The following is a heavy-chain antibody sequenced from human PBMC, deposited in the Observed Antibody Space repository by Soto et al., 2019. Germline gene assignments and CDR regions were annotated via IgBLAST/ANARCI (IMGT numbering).Heavy chain of an antibody. Sequence: GGSLRLSCAASGFTFSSYGMHWVRQAPGKGLEWVAVISYDGSNKYYADSVKGRFTISRDNSKNTLYLQMNSLRAEDTAVYYCAKVLAGSWWHDAFDIWGQGTMVTVSS. J-gene: IGHJ3*02. CDR3: AKVLAGSWWHDAFDI. V-gene: IGHV3-30*18. CDR1: GFTFSSYG. D-gene: IGHD6-13*01. CDR2: ISYDGSNK.